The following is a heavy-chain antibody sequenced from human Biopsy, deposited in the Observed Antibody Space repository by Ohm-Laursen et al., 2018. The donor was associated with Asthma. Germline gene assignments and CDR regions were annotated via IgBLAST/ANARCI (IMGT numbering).Heavy chain of an antibody. CDR3: VRHQYSSSWSTLDY. CDR2: MYHSGSP. D-gene: IGHD3-22*01. CDR1: GGSITSSSYY. V-gene: IGHV4-39*01. Sequence: TLSLTCTVSGGSITSSSYYWGWIRQPPGKGMEWIGSMYHSGSPYYHPSLKSRATISVDTSKNQLSLKMSSVTAADTAVYFCVRHQYSSSWSTLDYWGQGALVTVSS. J-gene: IGHJ4*02.